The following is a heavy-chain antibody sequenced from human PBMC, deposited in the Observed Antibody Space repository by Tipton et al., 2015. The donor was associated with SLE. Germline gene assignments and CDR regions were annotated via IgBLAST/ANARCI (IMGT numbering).Heavy chain of an antibody. J-gene: IGHJ3*01. CDR2: IFYSGST. CDR1: GGSISNSSYY. CDR3: ARLGVQGAVPGIGGFDV. V-gene: IGHV4-39*07. D-gene: IGHD6-19*01. Sequence: TLSLTCTVSGGSISNSSYYWGWIRQPPGKGLESIGNIFYSGSTYYNPSLKRRVTITVDMSKNQFSLRLSSVTAADTAVYFCARLGVQGAVPGIGGFDVWGQGRLGSVSS.